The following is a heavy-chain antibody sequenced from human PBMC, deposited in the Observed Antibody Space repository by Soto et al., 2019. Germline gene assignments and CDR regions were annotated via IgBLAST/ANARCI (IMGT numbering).Heavy chain of an antibody. Sequence: SETLSLTCTVSGGSISNYYWSWIRQPPGKGLEWIGYIYYSGSTNYNPSLKSRVTISVDTSKNQFSLKLSSLTAADTAVYFCARVGRVGEIFYGPYNWFDPWGQGTLVTVSS. D-gene: IGHD3-10*01. CDR1: GGSISNYY. V-gene: IGHV4-59*01. J-gene: IGHJ5*02. CDR3: ARVGRVGEIFYGPYNWFDP. CDR2: IYYSGST.